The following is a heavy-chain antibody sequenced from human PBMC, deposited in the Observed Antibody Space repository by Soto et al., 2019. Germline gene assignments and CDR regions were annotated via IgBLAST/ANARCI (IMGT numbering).Heavy chain of an antibody. J-gene: IGHJ6*02. D-gene: IGHD2-15*01. CDR2: INSDGSST. CDR1: GFTFSSYW. V-gene: IGHV3-74*01. Sequence: LRLSCAASGFTFSSYWMHWVRQAPGKGLVWVSRINSDGSSTSYADSVKGRFTISRDNAKNTLYLQMNSLRAEDTAVYYCARDQPKIVAISRYYYYYGMDVWGQGTTVTVSS. CDR3: ARDQPKIVAISRYYYYYGMDV.